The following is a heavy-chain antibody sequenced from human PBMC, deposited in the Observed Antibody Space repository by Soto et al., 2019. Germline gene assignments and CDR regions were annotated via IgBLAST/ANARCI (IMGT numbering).Heavy chain of an antibody. CDR2: IIPIFGTA. V-gene: IGHV1-69*01. J-gene: IGHJ6*02. CDR3: ARGSYGYYSYYGMDV. D-gene: IGHD5-18*01. Sequence: QVQLVQSGAEVRKPGSSVKVSCKASGGTFSRHAISWVRQAPGQGLEWMGGIIPIFGTANHAQKFQGRVTIIADESTSTVYMELSSLRSEDTAVYYCARGSYGYYSYYGMDVLGQGTTVTVSS. CDR1: GGTFSRHA.